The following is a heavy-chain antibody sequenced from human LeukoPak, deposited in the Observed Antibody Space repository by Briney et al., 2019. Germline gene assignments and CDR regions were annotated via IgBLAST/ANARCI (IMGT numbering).Heavy chain of an antibody. J-gene: IGHJ4*02. CDR2: IYHSGST. CDR3: ARHTTYRDYFDY. V-gene: IGHV4-59*08. CDR1: GGSISSYY. D-gene: IGHD1-26*01. Sequence: SETLSLTCTVSGGSISSYYWSWIRQPPGKGLEWIGHIYHSGSTNYNPSLKSRVTISADTSKNQFSLDLSSVTAADTAVYHCARHTTYRDYFDYWGQGTLVTVSS.